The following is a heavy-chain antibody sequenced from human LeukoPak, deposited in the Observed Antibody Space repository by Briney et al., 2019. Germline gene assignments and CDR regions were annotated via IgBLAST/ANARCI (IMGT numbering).Heavy chain of an antibody. J-gene: IGHJ6*02. V-gene: IGHV3-74*01. Sequence: GGSLRLSCAASGLTFSSYWMHWVRQAPGKGLVWVSRINNDGSNTTYADSVKGRFTISRDNAKKTLYLQMNSLRAEDTAVYYCAVILRYLGGMDVWGQGTTVTVSS. CDR3: AVILRYLGGMDV. D-gene: IGHD3-9*01. CDR1: GLTFSSYW. CDR2: INNDGSNT.